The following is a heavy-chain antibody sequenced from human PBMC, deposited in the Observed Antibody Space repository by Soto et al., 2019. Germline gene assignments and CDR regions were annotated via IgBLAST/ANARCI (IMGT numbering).Heavy chain of an antibody. CDR1: GGSISSYY. J-gene: IGHJ4*02. V-gene: IGHV4-59*08. D-gene: IGHD2-2*01. Sequence: SETLSLTCTVSGGSISSYYWSWIRQPPGKGLEWIGYIYYSGSTNYNPSLKSRVTISVDTSKNQFSLKLSSVTAADTAGYYCARITMGQLLRRAYYFDYWGQGTLVTVSS. CDR3: ARITMGQLLRRAYYFDY. CDR2: IYYSGST.